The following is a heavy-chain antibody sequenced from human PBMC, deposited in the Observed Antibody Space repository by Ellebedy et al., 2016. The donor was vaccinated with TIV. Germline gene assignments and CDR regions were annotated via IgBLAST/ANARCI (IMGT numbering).Heavy chain of an antibody. J-gene: IGHJ4*02. CDR1: GYKFTNFG. V-gene: IGHV1-2*02. Sequence: AASVKVSCKTAGYKFTNFGISWVRQAPGQGLEWMGWINPNSGGTNHVQEFQGRVTMTRDTSINTAYMELSRLRSDDTAMYYCARDPMVADERGRSFDSWGQGTLVTVSS. D-gene: IGHD4/OR15-4a*01. CDR2: INPNSGGT. CDR3: ARDPMVADERGRSFDS.